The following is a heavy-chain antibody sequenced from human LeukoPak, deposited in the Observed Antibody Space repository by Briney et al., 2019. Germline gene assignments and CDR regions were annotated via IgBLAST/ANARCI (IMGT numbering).Heavy chain of an antibody. CDR3: ARDLEPAPRCKSGGNCYALY. D-gene: IGHD2-15*01. J-gene: IGHJ4*02. Sequence: GASVKVSCKASGYTFTNYGITWVRQAPGQGLEWMGWISAYSGNTMFAQKHPGRVALTTDTSTTTAYMELRSLRSDDTAVYYCARDLEPAPRCKSGGNCYALYWGQGTLVTVSS. CDR1: GYTFTNYG. V-gene: IGHV1-18*01. CDR2: ISAYSGNT.